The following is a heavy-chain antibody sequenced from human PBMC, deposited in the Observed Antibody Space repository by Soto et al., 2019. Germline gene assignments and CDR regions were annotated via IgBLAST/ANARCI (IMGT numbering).Heavy chain of an antibody. Sequence: QVQLVQSGAEVKKPGSSVKVSCKASGGTFSSYTISWVRQAPGQGLEWMGRIIPILGIANYAQKFQGRVTITADKSTSTAYMELSSLRSEDTAVYYCAAPSGSWTTGNDYWGQGTLVTVSS. CDR3: AAPSGSWTTGNDY. CDR1: GGTFSSYT. CDR2: IIPILGIA. D-gene: IGHD3-10*01. J-gene: IGHJ4*02. V-gene: IGHV1-69*02.